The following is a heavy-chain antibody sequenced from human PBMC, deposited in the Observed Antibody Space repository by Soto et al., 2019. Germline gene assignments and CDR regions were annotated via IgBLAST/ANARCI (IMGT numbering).Heavy chain of an antibody. CDR3: AKLPLNYYDSSGYAFDI. CDR2: ISYDGSNK. CDR1: GFTFSSYG. V-gene: IGHV3-30*18. Sequence: PGGSLRLSCAASGFTFSSYGMHWVRQAPGKGLEWVAVISYDGSNKYYADSVKGRFTISRDNSKNTLYLQMNSLRAEDTAVYYCAKLPLNYYDSSGYAFDIWGQGTMVTVSS. J-gene: IGHJ3*02. D-gene: IGHD3-22*01.